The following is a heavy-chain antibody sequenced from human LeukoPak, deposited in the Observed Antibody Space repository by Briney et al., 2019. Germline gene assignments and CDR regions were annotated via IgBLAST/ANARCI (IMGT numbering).Heavy chain of an antibody. V-gene: IGHV3-33*01. J-gene: IGHJ4*02. D-gene: IGHD1-26*01. CDR2: IWYDGSNK. CDR3: AREAGGGSYYYFDY. CDR1: GFTFSSYG. Sequence: GGSLRLSCAASGFTFSSYGMHWVRQAPGKGLEWVAVIWYDGSNKYYADSVKGRLTISRDNSKNTLYLQMNSLRAEDTAVYYCAREAGGGSYYYFDYWGQGTLVTVSS.